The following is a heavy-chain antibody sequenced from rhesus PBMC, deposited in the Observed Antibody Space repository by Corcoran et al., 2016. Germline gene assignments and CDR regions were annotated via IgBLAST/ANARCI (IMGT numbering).Heavy chain of an antibody. CDR3: ARDWQYYNIWTSYYMSNGLDS. V-gene: IGHV4-73*01. CDR2: IDDNIANT. J-gene: IGHJ6*01. Sequence: QVKLQQWGEGLAKPSETLSLTCAVYGVSISGFSYWNWFRQAPGQGLVWLGIIDDNIANTKYNPSLRNRVTISKDTSKNQFSLNLSSVTAADTAVYYCARDWQYYNIWTSYYMSNGLDSWGQGVVVTVSS. CDR1: GVSISGFSY. D-gene: IGHD3-3*01.